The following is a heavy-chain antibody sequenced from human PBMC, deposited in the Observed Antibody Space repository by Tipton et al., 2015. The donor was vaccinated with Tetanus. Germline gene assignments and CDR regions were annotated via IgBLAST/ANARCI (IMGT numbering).Heavy chain of an antibody. V-gene: IGHV5-51*01. J-gene: IGHJ4*02. D-gene: IGHD3-9*01. Sequence: VQLVQSGAEVKKPGESLKISCKGSGYSFTSYWIGWVRQMPGKGLEWMGIIYPGDSDTRYSPPFQGQVTISADKSISTAYLQWSSLKASDTAMYYCARLGAADDILTGFDYWGQGTLVTVSS. CDR3: ARLGAADDILTGFDY. CDR1: GYSFTSYW. CDR2: IYPGDSDT.